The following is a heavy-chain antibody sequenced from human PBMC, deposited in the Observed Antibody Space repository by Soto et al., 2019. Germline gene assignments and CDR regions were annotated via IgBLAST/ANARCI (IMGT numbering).Heavy chain of an antibody. CDR2: IYSSGTT. CDR3: ARHGTGTTVLGFDP. CDR1: GDSISTGGYY. D-gene: IGHD1-1*01. J-gene: IGHJ5*02. V-gene: IGHV4-31*03. Sequence: SETLSLTCIVSGDSISTGGYYWTWIRLHPGTGLEWIGHIYSSGTTSYNPSLRSRVTMSVDTSKNQFSLKLSSVTAADTAVYYCARHGTGTTVLGFDPWGQGTLVTVSS.